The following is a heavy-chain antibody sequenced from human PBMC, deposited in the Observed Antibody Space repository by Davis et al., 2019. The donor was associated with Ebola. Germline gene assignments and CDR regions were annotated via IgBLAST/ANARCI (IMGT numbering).Heavy chain of an antibody. J-gene: IGHJ4*02. CDR3: ARDWDGAHAD. CDR2: IYYSGST. V-gene: IGHV4-61*01. D-gene: IGHD4/OR15-4a*01. Sequence: PSETLSLTCTVSGGSVSSGSYYWSWIRQPPGKGLEWIGYIYYSGSTNYNPSLKSRVTISVDTSKNQFSLKLSSVTAADTAVYYCARDWDGAHADWGQGTLVTVSS. CDR1: GGSVSSGSYY.